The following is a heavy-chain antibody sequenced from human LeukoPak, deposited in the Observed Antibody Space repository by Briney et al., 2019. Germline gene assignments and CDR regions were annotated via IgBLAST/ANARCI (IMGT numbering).Heavy chain of an antibody. CDR2: INPNSGGT. CDR3: ARTQQWLVNHYWYFDL. CDR1: GYTFTGYY. D-gene: IGHD6-19*01. J-gene: IGHJ2*01. Sequence: ASVKVSCKASGYTFTGYYMHWVRQAPGQGLEWMGWINPNSGGTNYAQKFQGRVTMTTDTSTSTAYMELRSLRSDDTAVYYCARTQQWLVNHYWYFDLWGRGTLVTVSS. V-gene: IGHV1-2*02.